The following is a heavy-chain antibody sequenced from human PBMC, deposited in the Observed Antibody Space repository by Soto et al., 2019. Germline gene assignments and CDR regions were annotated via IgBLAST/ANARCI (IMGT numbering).Heavy chain of an antibody. Sequence: ASVKVSCKASGYTFTGYYMHWVRQAPGQGLEWMGWFNPNSGGTNYAQKFQGWVTMTRDTSISTAYMELSRLRSDDTAVYYCARESYDFWSGYYHMNWFDPWGQGTLVTVSS. CDR1: GYTFTGYY. V-gene: IGHV1-2*04. D-gene: IGHD3-3*01. CDR3: ARESYDFWSGYYHMNWFDP. CDR2: FNPNSGGT. J-gene: IGHJ5*02.